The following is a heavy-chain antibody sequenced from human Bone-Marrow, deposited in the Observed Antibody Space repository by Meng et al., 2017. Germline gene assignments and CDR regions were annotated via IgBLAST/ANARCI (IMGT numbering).Heavy chain of an antibody. CDR2: ISGSGGST. V-gene: IGHV3-23*01. D-gene: IGHD3-22*01. CDR1: GFTFSSYD. CDR3: ARVGYYDSSNYYAYFQH. Sequence: GESLKISCAACGFTFSSYDIHWVRQATGKGLEWVSAISGSGGSTYYADSVKGRFTISRDNAKNTLYLQMNSLRAEDTAVYYCARVGYYDSSNYYAYFQHWGQGTLVTVSS. J-gene: IGHJ1*01.